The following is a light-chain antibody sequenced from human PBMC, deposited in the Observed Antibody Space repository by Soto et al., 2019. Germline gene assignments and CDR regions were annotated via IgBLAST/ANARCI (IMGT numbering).Light chain of an antibody. CDR3: LQDHNYPLT. CDR2: KAS. V-gene: IGKV1-5*03. CDR1: QSISSW. Sequence: DIQMTQSPSTLSASVGDRVTITCRASQSISSWLAWYQQKPGKAPKLLIYKASTLESGVPSRFSGTRSGTDFTLTISSLQPEDFATYYCLQDHNYPLTFGGGTKVEIK. J-gene: IGKJ4*01.